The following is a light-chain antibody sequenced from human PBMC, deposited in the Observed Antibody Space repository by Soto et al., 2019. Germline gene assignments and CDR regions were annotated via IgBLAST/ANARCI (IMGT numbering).Light chain of an antibody. Sequence: DIQMTQSPSSLSASVGDRVTITCQASQDISNYLNWYQQKPGKAPKLLIYDASNLETGVPSRFSGSGSGTDFTFTIRILQPEDIATYYFPHDYNLPPPMYTFGQGTKLEIK. CDR1: QDISNY. J-gene: IGKJ2*01. V-gene: IGKV1-33*01. CDR3: PHDYNLPPPMYT. CDR2: DAS.